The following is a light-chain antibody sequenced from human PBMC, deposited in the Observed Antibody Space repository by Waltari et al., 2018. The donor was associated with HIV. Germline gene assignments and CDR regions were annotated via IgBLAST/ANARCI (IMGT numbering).Light chain of an antibody. J-gene: IGKJ1*01. V-gene: IGKV4-1*01. CDR3: QQYLRTPWT. Sequence: DIVMTHSPDSLAVSLGARPTFNCESSRCVLSSASYRDYLGWYQQKPGQPPKLRTYWASTRESGVPDRFSGSGSGTDFTLTISKLQAGDVAVYYWQQYLRTPWTFGQGTRVEIK. CDR2: WAS. CDR1: RCVLSSASYRDY.